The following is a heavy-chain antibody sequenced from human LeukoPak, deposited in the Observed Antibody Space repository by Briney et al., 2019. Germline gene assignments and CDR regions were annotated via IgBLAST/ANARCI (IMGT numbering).Heavy chain of an antibody. D-gene: IGHD1-26*01. Sequence: SETLSLTCTVSGGSISSSSYYWGWIRQPPGKGLEWIGSIYYSGSTYYNPSLKSRVTISVDTSKNQFSLKLSSVTAADTAVYYCARHYGWELIDAFDIWGQGTMVTVSS. J-gene: IGHJ3*02. CDR1: GGSISSSSYY. CDR3: ARHYGWELIDAFDI. CDR2: IYYSGST. V-gene: IGHV4-39*01.